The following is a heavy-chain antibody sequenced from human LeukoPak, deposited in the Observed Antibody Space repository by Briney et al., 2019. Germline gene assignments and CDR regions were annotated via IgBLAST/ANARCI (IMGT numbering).Heavy chain of an antibody. CDR3: ARDLAGTES. V-gene: IGHV3-30*02. Sequence: AGGSLRLSCAASGFTFSNYGMHWVRQAPGKGLEWVAFIRYDGSDKYYEDSLKGRFTISRDNSKNTVYLQMNGLRAEDTAVYYCARDLAGTESWGQGTLVTVSS. CDR1: GFTFSNYG. D-gene: IGHD6-19*01. CDR2: IRYDGSDK. J-gene: IGHJ4*02.